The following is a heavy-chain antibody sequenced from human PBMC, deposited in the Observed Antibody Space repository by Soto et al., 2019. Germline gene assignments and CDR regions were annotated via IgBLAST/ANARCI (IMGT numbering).Heavy chain of an antibody. CDR2: ISAYNGNT. Sequence: ASVKVSCKASGYTFTSYGISWMRQAPGQGLEWMGRISAYNGNTNYVQKLQGRVTMTTDTSTSTAYMELRSLRSDDTAVYYCAKSYYYDSSGYYGFDPWGQGTLVTVSS. V-gene: IGHV1-18*01. J-gene: IGHJ5*02. D-gene: IGHD3-22*01. CDR3: AKSYYYDSSGYYGFDP. CDR1: GYTFTSYG.